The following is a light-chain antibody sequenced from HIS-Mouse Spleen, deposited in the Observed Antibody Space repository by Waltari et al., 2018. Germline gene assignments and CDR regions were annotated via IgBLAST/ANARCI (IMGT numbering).Light chain of an antibody. J-gene: IGLJ3*02. CDR1: ALPKKY. CDR2: EDS. V-gene: IGLV3-10*01. Sequence: SYDLTQPPSVSVSPGQTARIPCPGDALPKKYAYWYQQKSGQAPVLVIYEDSKRPSGIPERFSGSSSGTMATLTISGAQVEDEADYYCYSTDGSGNHWVFGGGTKLTVL. CDR3: YSTDGSGNHWV.